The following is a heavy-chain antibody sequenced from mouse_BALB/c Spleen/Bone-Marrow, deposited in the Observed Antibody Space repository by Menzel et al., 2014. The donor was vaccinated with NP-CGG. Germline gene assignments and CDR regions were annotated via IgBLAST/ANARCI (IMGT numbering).Heavy chain of an antibody. D-gene: IGHD1-1*02. CDR2: INPGSGGT. Sequence: QVHVKQSGAELVRPGTSVKVSCKASGYAFTNYLIEWVKQRPGQGLEWIGVINPGSGGTNYNEKFKGKATLTADNSSNTAYMHLSSLTSDDSAVYFCARGGRGSYWGQGTTLTVSS. CDR3: ARGGRGSY. V-gene: IGHV1-54*03. CDR1: GYAFTNYL. J-gene: IGHJ2*01.